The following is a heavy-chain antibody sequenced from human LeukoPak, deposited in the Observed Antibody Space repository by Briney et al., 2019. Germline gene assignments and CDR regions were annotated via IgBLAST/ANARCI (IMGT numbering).Heavy chain of an antibody. CDR1: GFTFSSYC. V-gene: IGHV3-74*01. D-gene: IGHD1-26*01. CDR2: INTDGSST. CDR3: ATVTVGALYGY. J-gene: IGHJ4*02. Sequence: GGSLRLSCAASGFTFSSYCMHWVRQAPGEGLVWVSRINTDGSSTTYADSVKGRFTVARDNAKNKLYLQMNSLRVEDTAVYYCATVTVGALYGYWGQGTLVTVSS.